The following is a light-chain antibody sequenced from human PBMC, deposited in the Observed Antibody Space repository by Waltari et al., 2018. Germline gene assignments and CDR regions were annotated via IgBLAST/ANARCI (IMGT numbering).Light chain of an antibody. J-gene: IGLJ3*02. V-gene: IGLV5-37*01. Sequence: QPVLTQPPSSSASPGASARLTCTFPSDINVDDFTIYSYQQTQGSPPRFLLYYKSDSEKAQGSGVPSRFSGSKDASANAGILLISGLQSEDEADYYCMFWPSNVWVFGGGTKLTVL. CDR1: SDINVDDFT. CDR2: YKSDSEK. CDR3: MFWPSNVWV.